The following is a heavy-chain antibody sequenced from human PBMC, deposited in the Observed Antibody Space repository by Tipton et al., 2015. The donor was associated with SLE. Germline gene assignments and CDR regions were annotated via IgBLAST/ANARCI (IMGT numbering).Heavy chain of an antibody. CDR3: ARSLYSSSFKYYYMDV. V-gene: IGHV4-38-2*01. D-gene: IGHD6-13*01. Sequence: PGLVKPSETLSLTCAVSGYSISSGYYWGWIRQPPGKGLEWIGYIYHSGRTNYNPSLKSRVAISVDTSKNQLSLKLSSVTAADTAVYYCARSLYSSSFKYYYMDVWGKGTTVTVSS. CDR2: IYHSGRT. CDR1: GYSISSGYY. J-gene: IGHJ6*03.